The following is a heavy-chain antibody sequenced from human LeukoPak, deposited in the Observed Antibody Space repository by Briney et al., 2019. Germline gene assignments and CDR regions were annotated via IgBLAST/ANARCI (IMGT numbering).Heavy chain of an antibody. V-gene: IGHV4-4*07. J-gene: IGHJ4*02. D-gene: IGHD6-19*01. CDR3: ARDRYSSGWYEIDY. CDR1: GGSISSYY. Sequence: SETLSLTCTVSGGSISSYYWSWIRQPAGKGLEWIGRIYTSGSTNYNPSLKSRVTMSVDTSKNQFSLKLSSVTAADTAVYYCARDRYSSGWYEIDYWGQGTLVTVSS. CDR2: IYTSGST.